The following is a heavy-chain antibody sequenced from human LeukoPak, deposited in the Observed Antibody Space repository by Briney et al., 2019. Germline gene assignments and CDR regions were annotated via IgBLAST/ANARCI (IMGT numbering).Heavy chain of an antibody. CDR2: INPSGGST. V-gene: IGHV1-46*01. D-gene: IGHD6-6*01. Sequence: ASVKVSCKASGYTFTSYYMHWVRQAPGQGLEWMGIINPSGGSTSYAQKFQGRVTMTRDTSTSTVYMELSSLRSEDTAVYYCARGYWGRIAARPALDYWGQGTLVTVSS. J-gene: IGHJ4*02. CDR3: ARGYWGRIAARPALDY. CDR1: GYTFTSYY.